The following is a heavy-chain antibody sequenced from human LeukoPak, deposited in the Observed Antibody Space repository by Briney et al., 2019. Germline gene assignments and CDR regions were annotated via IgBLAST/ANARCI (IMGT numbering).Heavy chain of an antibody. V-gene: IGHV3-53*01. Sequence: PGGSLRLSSAASGIIVSDNYMAWVRHVPGKGLEWVSTIYRDNSTYYADSVRGRFSISRDNSKTTMFLQMNNLRGEDSAVYYCSRVNHSGSGGNRQRAIDVWGQGTLVTVSS. CDR2: IYRDNST. CDR1: GIIVSDNY. J-gene: IGHJ3*01. D-gene: IGHD3-10*01. CDR3: SRVNHSGSGGNRQRAIDV.